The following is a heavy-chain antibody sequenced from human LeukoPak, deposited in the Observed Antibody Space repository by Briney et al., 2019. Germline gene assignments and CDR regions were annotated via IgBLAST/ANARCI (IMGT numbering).Heavy chain of an antibody. D-gene: IGHD5-18*01. V-gene: IGHV3-7*01. CDR3: AREIKGYSYVVWDAFDI. CDR2: IKQDGSEK. Sequence: PGGSLRLSCAASGFTFSSYWMSWVRQAPGKGLEWVANIKQDGSEKYYVDSVKGRFTISRDNAKNSLYLQMNSLRAEDTAVYYCAREIKGYSYVVWDAFDIWGQGTMVTVSS. J-gene: IGHJ3*02. CDR1: GFTFSSYW.